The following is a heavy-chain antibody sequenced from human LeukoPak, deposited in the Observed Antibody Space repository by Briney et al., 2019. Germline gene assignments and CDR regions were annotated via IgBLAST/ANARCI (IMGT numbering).Heavy chain of an antibody. V-gene: IGHV3-48*03. CDR3: AELGITMIGGV. CDR2: ISSSGSTI. J-gene: IGHJ6*04. CDR1: GFTFDDYG. Sequence: PGGSLRLSCAASGFTFDDYGMSWVRQAPGKGLEWVSYISSSGSTIYYAGSVKGRFTISRDNAKNSLYLQMNSLRAEDTAVYYCAELGITMIGGVWGKGTTVTISS. D-gene: IGHD3-10*02.